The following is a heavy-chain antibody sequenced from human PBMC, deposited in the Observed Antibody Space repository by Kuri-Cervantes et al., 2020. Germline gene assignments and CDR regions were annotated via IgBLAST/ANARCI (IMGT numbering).Heavy chain of an antibody. Sequence: ASVKVSCKASGYTFISYGISWVRQAPGQGLEWMGWINPNSGGTNYAQKFQGRVTMTRDTSISTAYMELSRLRSDDTAVYYCARGSGSTSDYWGQGTLVTVSS. CDR2: INPNSGGT. V-gene: IGHV1-2*02. J-gene: IGHJ4*02. D-gene: IGHD3-10*01. CDR1: GYTFISYG. CDR3: ARGSGSTSDY.